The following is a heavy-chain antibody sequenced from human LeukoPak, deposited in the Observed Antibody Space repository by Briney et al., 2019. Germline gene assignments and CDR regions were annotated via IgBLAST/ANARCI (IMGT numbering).Heavy chain of an antibody. Sequence: SETLSLTCTVSGGSISSSSYYWGWIRQPPGTGLEWIGSIYYSGSTYYNPSLKSRVTISVDTSKNQFSLKLSSVTAADTAVYYCARHDDSTAHDYMVRGPGPDDYWGQGTLVTVSS. CDR3: ARHDDSTAHDYMVRGPGPDDY. CDR2: IYYSGST. CDR1: GGSISSSSYY. J-gene: IGHJ4*02. D-gene: IGHD3-10*01. V-gene: IGHV4-39*01.